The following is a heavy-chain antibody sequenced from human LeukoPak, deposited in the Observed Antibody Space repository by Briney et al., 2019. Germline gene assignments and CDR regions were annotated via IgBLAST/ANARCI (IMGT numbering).Heavy chain of an antibody. Sequence: GGSLRLSCAASGFTFSNAWMSWVRQAPGKGLEWVGRIKSKTDGGTTDYAAPVKGRFTISRDDSKNTLYLQMSSLKTEDTAVYYCTTVLDYYYDSSGYHRPYYYYYMDVWAKGPRSPSP. D-gene: IGHD3-22*01. CDR2: IKSKTDGGTT. V-gene: IGHV3-15*01. CDR1: GFTFSNAW. CDR3: TTVLDYYYDSSGYHRPYYYYYMDV. J-gene: IGHJ6*03.